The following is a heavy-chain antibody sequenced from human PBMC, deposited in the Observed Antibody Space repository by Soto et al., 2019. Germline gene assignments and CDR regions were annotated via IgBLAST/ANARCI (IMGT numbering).Heavy chain of an antibody. CDR3: ATARLLWFGELLYGFY. CDR2: FDPEDGET. V-gene: IGHV1-24*01. D-gene: IGHD3-10*01. J-gene: IGHJ4*02. Sequence: ASVKVSCKVSGYTLTELSMHWVRQAPGKGLEWMGGFDPEDGETIYAQKFQGRVTMTEDTSTDTAYMELSSLRSEDTAVYYCATARLLWFGELLYGFYWGQGTLVTVSS. CDR1: GYTLTELS.